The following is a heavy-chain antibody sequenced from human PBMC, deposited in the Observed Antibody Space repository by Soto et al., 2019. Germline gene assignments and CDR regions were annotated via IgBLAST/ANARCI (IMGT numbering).Heavy chain of an antibody. Sequence: EVQLVESGGGLVQPGGPLRLSCAASGFTFSDHYMDWVRQAPGKGLEWVARIKNNANSYAIEYAASVQGRFTISRDDSKNSLYLQMNSLRTEDTSIYYCVRVKLGPQPLKALDAWGQGTIVTVSS. V-gene: IGHV3-72*01. D-gene: IGHD7-27*01. CDR2: IKNNANSYAI. CDR1: GFTFSDHY. J-gene: IGHJ3*01. CDR3: VRVKLGPQPLKALDA.